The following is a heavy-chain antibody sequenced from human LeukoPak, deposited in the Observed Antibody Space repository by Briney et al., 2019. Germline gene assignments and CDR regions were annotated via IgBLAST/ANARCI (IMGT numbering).Heavy chain of an antibody. D-gene: IGHD6-13*01. CDR2: ISGSGGST. CDR1: GFTFSSYS. CDR3: AKGGYSSSWYHRGFDP. V-gene: IGHV3-23*01. Sequence: RSGGSLRLSCAASGFTFSSYSMNWVRQAPGKGLEWVSAISGSGGSTYYADSVKGRFTISRDNSKNTLYLQMNSLRAEDTAVYYCAKGGYSSSWYHRGFDPWGQGTLVTVPS. J-gene: IGHJ5*02.